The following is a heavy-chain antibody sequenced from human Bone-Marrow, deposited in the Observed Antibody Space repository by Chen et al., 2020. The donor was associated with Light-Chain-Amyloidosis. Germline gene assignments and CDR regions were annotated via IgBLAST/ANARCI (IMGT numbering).Heavy chain of an antibody. CDR3: AKDISYDDILPGYPADAFDI. CDR1: GFAFSSYA. D-gene: IGHD3-9*01. V-gene: IGHV3-23*04. Sequence: EVQLVESGGGLLQRGGSLRLSCAASGFAFSSYAMSWVRQAPGKGLEWVSTTSGSGGSRYYGASVKGRFTISRDKSKNALFLKMNSLRAEDTAVYYCAKDISYDDILPGYPADAFDIWGQGTMVTVSS. CDR2: TSGSGGSR. J-gene: IGHJ3*02.